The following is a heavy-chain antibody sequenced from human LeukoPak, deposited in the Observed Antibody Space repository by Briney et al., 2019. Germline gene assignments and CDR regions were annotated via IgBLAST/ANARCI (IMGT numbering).Heavy chain of an antibody. D-gene: IGHD1-26*01. J-gene: IGHJ6*02. CDR1: GGSLTSTSHY. CDR2: VYHGGNT. Sequence: TSGILCLTCTVSGGSLTSTSHYWGCIRQPPGKGLEWIGTVYHGGNTNSNPSLKSRVSISVDPSESQFSLSLPSVTAADTAVYYCFSGCDRASDYFGMDVWGQGTAVIVSS. V-gene: IGHV4-39*01. CDR3: FSGCDRASDYFGMDV.